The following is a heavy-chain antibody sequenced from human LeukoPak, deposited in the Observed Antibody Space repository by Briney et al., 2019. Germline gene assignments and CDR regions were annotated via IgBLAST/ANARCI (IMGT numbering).Heavy chain of an antibody. V-gene: IGHV3-23*01. D-gene: IGHD4-17*01. CDR3: ARDPTVTTEAYFDY. Sequence: GGSLRLSCVVSGFTFNNYAMNWVRQAPGKGLEWVSGITGSGGSTYYANSVKGRFTISRDNSKNTLYLQMNSLRAEDTAVYYCARDPTVTTEAYFDYWGQGTLVTVSS. J-gene: IGHJ4*02. CDR1: GFTFNNYA. CDR2: ITGSGGST.